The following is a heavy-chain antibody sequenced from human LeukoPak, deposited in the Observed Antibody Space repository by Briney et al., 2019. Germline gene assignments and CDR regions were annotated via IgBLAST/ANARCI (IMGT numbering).Heavy chain of an antibody. CDR3: AKDGCSITSCHLDY. CDR1: GFTVSSNY. J-gene: IGHJ4*02. V-gene: IGHV3-23*01. CDR2: ISGSGGST. Sequence: PGGSLRLSCAASGFTVSSNYMSWVRQAPGKGLEWVSAISGSGGSTYYADSVKGRFTISRDNSKNTLYLQMNSLRAEDTAVYYCAKDGCSITSCHLDYWGQGTLVTVSS. D-gene: IGHD2-2*01.